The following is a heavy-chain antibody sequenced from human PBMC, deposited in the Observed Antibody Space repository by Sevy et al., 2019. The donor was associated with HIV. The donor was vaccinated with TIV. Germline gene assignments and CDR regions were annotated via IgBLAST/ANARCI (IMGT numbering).Heavy chain of an antibody. CDR1: GFSFSSYW. CDR2: VRNDGTAT. Sequence: GGSLRLSCAASGFSFSSYWMHWVRQAPGKGLVWVAYVRNDGTATTYADSVQGRFTISRDNAKNTLYLQMNSLRVEDTAILYCHAPSQGSWGQGTLVTVSS. CDR3: HAPSQGS. J-gene: IGHJ4*02. V-gene: IGHV3-74*01.